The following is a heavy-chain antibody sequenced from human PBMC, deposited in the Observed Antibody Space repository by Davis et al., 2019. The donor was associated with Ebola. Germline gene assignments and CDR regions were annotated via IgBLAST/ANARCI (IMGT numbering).Heavy chain of an antibody. J-gene: IGHJ4*02. CDR1: GFTFSGSA. CDR2: IRSKANSYAT. V-gene: IGHV3-73*01. CDR3: TRPYDFWSGPPGR. D-gene: IGHD3-3*01. Sequence: PGGSLRLSCAASGFTFSGSAMHWVRQASGQGLEWVGRIRSKANSYATAYAASVKGRFTISRDDSKNTAYLQMNSLKTEDTAVYYCTRPYDFWSGPPGRWGQGTLVTVSS.